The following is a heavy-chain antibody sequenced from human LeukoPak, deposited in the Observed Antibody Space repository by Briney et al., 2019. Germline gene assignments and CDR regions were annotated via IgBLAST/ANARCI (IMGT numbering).Heavy chain of an antibody. CDR1: GYSFTSYW. J-gene: IGHJ4*02. D-gene: IGHD6-19*01. CDR2: IYPGYSDT. Sequence: GESLKISCKGSGYSFTSYWIAWVRQMPGKGLEWLAIIYPGYSDTKYSPSFQSQVTISADKSISTAYLQWSNLKASDTAMYYCGTSSGWYGGLGYWGQGTLVTVTS. CDR3: GTSSGWYGGLGY. V-gene: IGHV5-51*01.